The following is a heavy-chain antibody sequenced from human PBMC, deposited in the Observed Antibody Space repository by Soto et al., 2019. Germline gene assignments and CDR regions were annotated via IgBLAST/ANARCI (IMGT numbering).Heavy chain of an antibody. V-gene: IGHV4-31*03. CDR1: GGSSSSGGYY. CDR3: ARSYSSPPGWYFQH. Sequence: QVQLQESGPGLVKPSQTLSLTCTVSGGSSSSGGYYWSWIRQHPGQSMEAIGYIDYSGSTYYNPSLKSRVTISGDTSKNQFYLQMSSLSAADTAVYYCARSYSSPPGWYFQHWGQGTLVTVSS. J-gene: IGHJ1*01. CDR2: IDYSGST. D-gene: IGHD5-18*01.